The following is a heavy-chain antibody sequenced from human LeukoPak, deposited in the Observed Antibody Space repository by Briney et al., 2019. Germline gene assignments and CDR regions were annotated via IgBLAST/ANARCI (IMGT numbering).Heavy chain of an antibody. CDR1: GGSFSGYY. V-gene: IGHV4-34*01. J-gene: IGHJ4*02. D-gene: IGHD6-19*01. CDR3: ARDQGYSSTLIDY. Sequence: SETLSLTCAVYGGSFSGYYWSWIRQPPGKGLEWIGEINHSGSTNYNPSLKSRVTISVDTSKNQFSLKLSSVTAEDTAVYYCARDQGYSSTLIDYWGQGTLVTVSS. CDR2: INHSGST.